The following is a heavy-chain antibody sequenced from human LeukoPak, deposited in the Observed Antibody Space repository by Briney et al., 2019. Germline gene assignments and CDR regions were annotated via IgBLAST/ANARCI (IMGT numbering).Heavy chain of an antibody. CDR1: GGSISSSSYY. Sequence: PSETLSLTCTVSGGSISSSSYYWGWIRQHPGKGLEWIGNIYYSGSTYYNPSLKSRVTISVDTSKNQFSLKLNSVTAADTAVYYCARDETTMVRGVITTDAFDIWGQGTMVTVSS. CDR3: ARDETTMVRGVITTDAFDI. CDR2: IYYSGST. J-gene: IGHJ3*02. D-gene: IGHD3-10*01. V-gene: IGHV4-30-4*08.